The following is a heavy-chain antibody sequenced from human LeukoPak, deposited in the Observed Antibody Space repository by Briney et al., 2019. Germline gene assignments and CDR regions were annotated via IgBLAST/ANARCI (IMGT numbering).Heavy chain of an antibody. CDR3: AKGNYDFWSGEAYYFDY. V-gene: IGHV3-23*01. D-gene: IGHD3-3*01. Sequence: GGSLRLSCAASGFTFSSYAMSWVRKAPGKGLEWVSAISGSGGSTYYADSVKGRFTISRDNSKNTLYLQMNSLRAEDTAVYYCAKGNYDFWSGEAYYFDYWGQGTLVTVSS. CDR1: GFTFSSYA. CDR2: ISGSGGST. J-gene: IGHJ4*02.